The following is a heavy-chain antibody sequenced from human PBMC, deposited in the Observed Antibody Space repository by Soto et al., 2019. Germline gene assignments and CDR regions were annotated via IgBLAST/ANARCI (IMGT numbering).Heavy chain of an antibody. V-gene: IGHV3-23*01. CDR2: ISGSGGST. J-gene: IGHJ4*02. CDR1: GFTFSNSA. D-gene: IGHD3-3*01. Sequence: EAQLLGSGGGLVQPGGSPRLSCAASGFTFSNSAMTWVRQAPGKGLEWVSAISGSGGSTYHADSVKGRFTISRDNSKNTLYLQMNSLRVEDTAVYYCAQNSHYDFWGGYSTYNFDYWGQGTLVTVSS. CDR3: AQNSHYDFWGGYSTYNFDY.